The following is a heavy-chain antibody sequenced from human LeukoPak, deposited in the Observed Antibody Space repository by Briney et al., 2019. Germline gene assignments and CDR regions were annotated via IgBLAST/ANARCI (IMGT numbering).Heavy chain of an antibody. D-gene: IGHD1-26*01. J-gene: IGHJ6*03. Sequence: GSLRLSCAASGFSFSTFNMHWVRQAPGRGLEWVSSISSTSGYIYYTDSLQGRFTISRDNAKNSLFLQMNSLRAEDTAVYFCARATWDPNYYYYMDVWGKGTTVTISS. CDR2: ISSTSGYI. V-gene: IGHV3-21*01. CDR1: GFSFSTFN. CDR3: ARATWDPNYYYYMDV.